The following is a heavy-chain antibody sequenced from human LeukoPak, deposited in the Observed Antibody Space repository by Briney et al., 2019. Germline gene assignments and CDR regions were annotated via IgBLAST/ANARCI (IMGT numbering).Heavy chain of an antibody. CDR3: ARTPQGNDFWSGYYNPGMDV. V-gene: IGHV4-59*01. CDR1: GGSITNYY. D-gene: IGHD3-3*01. CDR2: VYSSGST. J-gene: IGHJ6*04. Sequence: PSETLSLTCTVSGGSITNYYWSWIRQPPGKGLEWIGYVYSSGSTNYNPSFQSRVTMSVDTSKNQFSLKLSSVTAADTAVYYCARTPQGNDFWSGYYNPGMDVWGKGTTVTVSS.